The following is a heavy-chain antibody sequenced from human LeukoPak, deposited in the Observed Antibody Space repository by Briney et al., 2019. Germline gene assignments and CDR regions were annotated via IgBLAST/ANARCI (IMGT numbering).Heavy chain of an antibody. CDR3: ARVVTTSIPHYDFWSGYIYYFDY. CDR2: IYYSGST. CDR1: GFTVSSNY. Sequence: GSLRLSCAASGFTVSSNYMSWIRQPPGKGLEWIGYIYYSGSTNYNPSLKSRVTISVDTSKNQFSLKLSSVTAADTAVYYCARVVTTSIPHYDFWSGYIYYFDYWGQGTLVTVSS. D-gene: IGHD3-3*01. J-gene: IGHJ4*02. V-gene: IGHV4-59*02.